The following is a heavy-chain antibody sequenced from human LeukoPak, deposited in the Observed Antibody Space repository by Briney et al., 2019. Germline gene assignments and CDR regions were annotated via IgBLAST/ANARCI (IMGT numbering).Heavy chain of an antibody. D-gene: IGHD6-19*01. V-gene: IGHV3-21*01. J-gene: IGHJ4*02. CDR1: GFTFSSYS. Sequence: GGSLRLSCAASGFTFSSYSMNWVRQAPGKGLEWVSSISSSSSYIYYADSVKGRFTISRDNAKNSLYLQMNTLRPEDTAVYYCPREGSGLRFLYWGQRTLVTVSS. CDR2: ISSSSSYI. CDR3: PREGSGLRFLY.